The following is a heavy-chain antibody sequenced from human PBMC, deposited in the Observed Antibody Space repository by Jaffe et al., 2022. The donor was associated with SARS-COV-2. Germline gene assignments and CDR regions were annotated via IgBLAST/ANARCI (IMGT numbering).Heavy chain of an antibody. D-gene: IGHD2-15*01. CDR3: AKDMGYSLGVDAFDI. Sequence: EVQLVESGGGLVQPGRSLRLSCAASGFTFDDYAMHWVRQAPGKGLEWVSGVSWNSGTIAYADSVRGRFTISRDNAKNSLYLQMNSLRAEDTALYYCAKDMGYSLGVDAFDIWGQGTMVTVSS. CDR2: VSWNSGTI. V-gene: IGHV3-9*01. CDR1: GFTFDDYA. J-gene: IGHJ3*02.